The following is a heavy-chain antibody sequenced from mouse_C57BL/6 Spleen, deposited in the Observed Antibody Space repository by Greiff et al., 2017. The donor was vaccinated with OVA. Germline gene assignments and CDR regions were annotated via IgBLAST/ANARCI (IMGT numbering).Heavy chain of an antibody. D-gene: IGHD1-1*01. V-gene: IGHV1-26*01. CDR1: GYTFTDYY. CDR2: INPNNGGT. Sequence: VQLQQSGPELVKPGASVKISCKASGYTFTDYYMNWVKQSHGKSLEWIGDINPNNGGTSYNQKFKGKATLTVDKSSSTAYMELRSLTSEDSAVYYCARSVITTVVAKEYYFDYWGQGTTLTVSS. J-gene: IGHJ2*01. CDR3: ARSVITTVVAKEYYFDY.